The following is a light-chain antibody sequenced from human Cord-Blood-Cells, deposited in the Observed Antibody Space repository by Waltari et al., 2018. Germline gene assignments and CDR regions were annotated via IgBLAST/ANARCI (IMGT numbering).Light chain of an antibody. CDR3: NSRDSSGNHVV. CDR2: SKN. Sequence: SSELTQDPAVSVALGQTVRITCQGESLRSYYASWYQQKPGQALVLVIYSKNNRPSGIPDRFSGSSSGNTASLTITGAQAEDEADYYCNSRDSSGNHVVFGGGTKLTVL. V-gene: IGLV3-19*01. CDR1: SLRSYY. J-gene: IGLJ2*01.